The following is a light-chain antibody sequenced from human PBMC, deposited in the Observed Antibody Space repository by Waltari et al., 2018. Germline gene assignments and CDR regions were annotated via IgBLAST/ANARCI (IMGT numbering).Light chain of an antibody. J-gene: IGKJ3*01. Sequence: DIQMTQSPSFLSASVGDRVTITCRASQRISSYLNWYQMKPGKAPELLIYGASTLQSGVPSRFSGSGFGTEFTLTISSLQPGDFATYYCQQTYNLLTLGPGTTVDFK. CDR2: GAS. CDR1: QRISSY. V-gene: IGKV1-39*01. CDR3: QQTYNLLT.